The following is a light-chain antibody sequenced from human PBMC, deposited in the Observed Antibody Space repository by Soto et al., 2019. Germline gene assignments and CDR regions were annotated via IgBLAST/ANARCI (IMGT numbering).Light chain of an antibody. Sequence: ATPMTQSPSSLSASVGDTVTITCRASQGIRNELAWYQQAPRKAPKLLIYAASSVQSGVPSRFSGSGSDTDFILTISSLQPEDFATYYCLQDFDYPRTFGQGTKVEI. CDR2: AAS. CDR1: QGIRNE. CDR3: LQDFDYPRT. J-gene: IGKJ1*01. V-gene: IGKV1-6*01.